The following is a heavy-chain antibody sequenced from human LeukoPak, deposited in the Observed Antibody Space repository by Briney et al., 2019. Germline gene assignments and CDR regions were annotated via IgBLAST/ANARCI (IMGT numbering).Heavy chain of an antibody. D-gene: IGHD5-18*01. V-gene: IGHV3-48*03. J-gene: IGHJ4*02. CDR1: GFTFSSYE. Sequence: PGGSLRLSCAASGFTFSSYEMNWVRQAPGKGLEWVSYISSSGSTIYYADSVKGRFTISRDNAKNSLYLQMNSLRAEDTDVYYCAREVLNVNTAMVTGIKGYDYWGQGTLVTVSS. CDR2: ISSSGSTI. CDR3: AREVLNVNTAMVTGIKGYDY.